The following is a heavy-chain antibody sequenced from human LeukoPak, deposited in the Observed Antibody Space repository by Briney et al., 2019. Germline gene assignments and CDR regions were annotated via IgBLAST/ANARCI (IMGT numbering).Heavy chain of an antibody. CDR2: IRYDGSNK. Sequence: GGSLRLSCASSGFTFSSYGMHWVRQAPGKGLQWVAFIRYDGSNKYYADSVKGRFTISRDNSKNTLYLQMNSLKAEDTAVYYCAKLYCSSTSCYTYYFDYWGQGTLVTVCS. D-gene: IGHD2-2*02. CDR1: GFTFSSYG. CDR3: AKLYCSSTSCYTYYFDY. V-gene: IGHV3-30*02. J-gene: IGHJ4*02.